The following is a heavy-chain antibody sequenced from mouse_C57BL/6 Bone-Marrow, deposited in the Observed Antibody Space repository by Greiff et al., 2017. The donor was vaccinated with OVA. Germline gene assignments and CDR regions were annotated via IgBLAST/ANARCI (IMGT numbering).Heavy chain of an antibody. J-gene: IGHJ1*03. D-gene: IGHD1-1*01. CDR3: ARLTTVVAHWYVDV. CDR2: IYPGDGDT. V-gene: IGHV1-80*01. CDR1: GYAFSSYW. Sequence: QVHVKQSGAELVKPGASVKISCKASGYAFSSYWMNWVKQRPGKGLEWIGQIYPGDGDTNYNGKFKGKATLTADKSSSTAYMQLSSLTSEDSAVYFCARLTTVVAHWYVDVWGTGTTVTVSS.